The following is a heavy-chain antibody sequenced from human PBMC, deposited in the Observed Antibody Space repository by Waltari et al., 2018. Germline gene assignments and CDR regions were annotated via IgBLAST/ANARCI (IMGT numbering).Heavy chain of an antibody. CDR2: ISGSGENT. V-gene: IGHV3-23*01. CDR3: AKDESNYDPVYSTNHFDS. D-gene: IGHD4-4*01. Sequence: EVQLLESGGVLVQPGGSLRLSCAASGFSFASYAMSWVRQAPGKGGEWVSRISGSGENTYYAESVKGRFTISRDSSSNTLYLQMNSLRAEDSAVYFCAKDESNYDPVYSTNHFDSWGQGTLVTVSS. CDR1: GFSFASYA. J-gene: IGHJ4*02.